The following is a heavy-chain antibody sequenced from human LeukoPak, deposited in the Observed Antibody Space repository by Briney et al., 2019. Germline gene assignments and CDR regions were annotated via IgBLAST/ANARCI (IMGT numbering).Heavy chain of an antibody. CDR3: ARHRDYGGNSVDY. D-gene: IGHD4-23*01. Sequence: GGSLEISCQASGYTFTSYWIGWVRQVPGKGLEWMGIIYTGGSDTTYDPSFQGQVTISADKSISTAYLQWGSLKASDTAMYYCARHRDYGGNSVDYWGQGTLVTVSS. V-gene: IGHV5-51*01. J-gene: IGHJ4*02. CDR2: IYTGGSDT. CDR1: GYTFTSYW.